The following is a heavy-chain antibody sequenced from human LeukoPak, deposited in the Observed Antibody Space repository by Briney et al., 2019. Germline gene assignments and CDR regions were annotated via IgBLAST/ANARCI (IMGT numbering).Heavy chain of an antibody. CDR1: GFTFRSYA. D-gene: IGHD6-13*01. Sequence: GGSLRLSCAASGFTFRSYAMSWVRQPPGKGLEWVSTISSSGVSTYYADSVKGRFTISRDNSKNTLHLQMNSLRVEDTAVYYCASTAGFSSSWYDQGYSVWGQGTLVTVSS. V-gene: IGHV3-23*01. CDR2: ISSSGVST. J-gene: IGHJ4*02. CDR3: ASTAGFSSSWYDQGYSV.